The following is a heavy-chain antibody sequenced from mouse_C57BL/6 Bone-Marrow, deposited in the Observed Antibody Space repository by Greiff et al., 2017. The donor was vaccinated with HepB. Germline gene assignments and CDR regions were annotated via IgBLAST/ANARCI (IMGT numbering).Heavy chain of an antibody. CDR1: GYTFTDYY. CDR3: ARCDYDGHYYAMDY. CDR2: INPYNGGT. J-gene: IGHJ4*01. V-gene: IGHV1-19*01. Sequence: VQLQQSGPVLVKPGASVKMSCKASGYTFTDYYMNWVKQSHGKSLEWIGVINPYNGGTSYNQKFKGQATLTVDKSSSTAYMELNSLTSEDSAVYYCARCDYDGHYYAMDYWGQGTSVTVSS. D-gene: IGHD2-4*01.